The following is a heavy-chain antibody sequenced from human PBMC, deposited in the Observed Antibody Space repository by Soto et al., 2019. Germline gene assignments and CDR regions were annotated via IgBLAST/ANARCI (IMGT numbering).Heavy chain of an antibody. CDR2: ISSNGGST. J-gene: IGHJ4*02. Sequence: GGSLRLSCSASGFTFSSYAMHWVRQAPGKGLEYVSAISSNGGSTYYADSVKGRFTISRDNSKNTLYLQMSSLRAEDTAVYYCVNPAPTHPHASIAVAAPFDYWGQGTLVTVSS. CDR3: VNPAPTHPHASIAVAAPFDY. D-gene: IGHD6-19*01. V-gene: IGHV3-64D*09. CDR1: GFTFSSYA.